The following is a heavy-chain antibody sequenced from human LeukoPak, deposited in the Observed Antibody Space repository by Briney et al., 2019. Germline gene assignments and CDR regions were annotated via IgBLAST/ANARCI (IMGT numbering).Heavy chain of an antibody. CDR3: ARGPPPDFDY. CDR2: IHPSGNT. Sequence: SETLSLTRTVSGDSISSYYWSWVRQPAGKGLEWIGRIHPSGNTNYNPSLKSRVTLSVDTSKNQFSLNLSSVTAADTAVYYCARGPPPDFDYWGRGTLVTVSS. J-gene: IGHJ4*02. CDR1: GDSISSYY. V-gene: IGHV4-4*07.